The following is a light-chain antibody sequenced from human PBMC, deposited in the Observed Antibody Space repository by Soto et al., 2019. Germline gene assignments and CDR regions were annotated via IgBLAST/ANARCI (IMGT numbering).Light chain of an antibody. CDR3: SSYTSSSVV. Sequence: QSALTQPASVSGSPGQSSTISFTGTSSDVGGYNYVSWYQQHLGNAPKPMIYDVSNRPSGVSNRLSGSKSGNTASLAISGLQADEEADYYCSSYTSSSVVFGGGTKLTVL. CDR1: SSDVGGYNY. CDR2: DVS. V-gene: IGLV2-14*01. J-gene: IGLJ2*01.